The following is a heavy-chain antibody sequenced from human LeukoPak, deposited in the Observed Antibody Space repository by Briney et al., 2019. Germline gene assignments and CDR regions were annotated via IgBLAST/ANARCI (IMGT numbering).Heavy chain of an antibody. CDR1: GFTFSTYW. CDR3: ARDYGEGGYYFDY. CDR2: INSDGSST. J-gene: IGHJ4*02. D-gene: IGHD4-17*01. Sequence: GGSLRLSCAASGFTFSTYWMHWVRQAPGKGLVWVSRINSDGSSTNYADSEKGRFTISRDNAKNTLYLQMNSLRAEDTAVYYCARDYGEGGYYFDYWGQGTLVTVSS. V-gene: IGHV3-74*01.